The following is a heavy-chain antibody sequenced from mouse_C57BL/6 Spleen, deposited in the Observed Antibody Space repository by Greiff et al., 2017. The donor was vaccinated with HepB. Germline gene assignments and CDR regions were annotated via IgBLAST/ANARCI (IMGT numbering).Heavy chain of an antibody. CDR1: GYAFSSYW. V-gene: IGHV1-80*01. J-gene: IGHJ1*03. CDR2: IYPGDGDT. D-gene: IGHD1-1*01. Sequence: VQLQESGAELVKPGASVKISCKASGYAFSSYWMNWVKQRPGKGLEWIGQIYPGDGDTNYNGKFKGKATLTADKYSSTASMQLSSLTSEDSAVYFCAYYYGSREFYWYFDVWGTGTTVTVSS. CDR3: AYYYGSREFYWYFDV.